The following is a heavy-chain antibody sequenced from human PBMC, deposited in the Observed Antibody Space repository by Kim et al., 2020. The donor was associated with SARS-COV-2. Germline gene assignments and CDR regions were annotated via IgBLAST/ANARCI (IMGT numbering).Heavy chain of an antibody. D-gene: IGHD2-15*01. CDR1: GGSIRSVTSY. J-gene: IGHJ4*02. CDR2: MSSSGTT. V-gene: IGHV4-39*02. Sequence: SETLSLTCNVSGGSIRSVTSYWAWVRQSPGKGLEWIGSMSSSGTTYYNPSLKSRVAMSVDTSKNHFPLNLTSLTASDTAVFYCARHGGTVVLTATYFDYWGQGSHVTVSS. CDR3: ARHGGTVVLTATYFDY.